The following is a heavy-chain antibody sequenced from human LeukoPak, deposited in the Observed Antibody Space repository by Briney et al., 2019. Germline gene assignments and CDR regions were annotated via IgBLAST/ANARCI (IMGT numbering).Heavy chain of an antibody. CDR1: GASISSGTYY. Sequence: PSETLSLTCTVFGASISSGTYYWSWLRQPAGKGLEWIGRIYTRGNTNYNPSLKSRVTMSVDTSKNQFSLKLSSVTAADTAVYYCARDFNGGYYTYSLHYWGRGTLVTVSS. V-gene: IGHV4-61*02. J-gene: IGHJ4*02. CDR3: ARDFNGGYYTYSLHY. CDR2: IYTRGNT. D-gene: IGHD1-26*01.